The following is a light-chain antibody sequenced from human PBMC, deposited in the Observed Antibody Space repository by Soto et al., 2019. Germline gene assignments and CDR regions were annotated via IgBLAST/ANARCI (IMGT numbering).Light chain of an antibody. CDR2: GAS. J-gene: IGKJ1*01. Sequence: EIVLTQSPGTLSLSPGERATLSCRASQSVSSSYLAWYQQKPGQAPRLLIYGASSRATGIPDRFSGSGSGTDFTLTISRLEPEDFAVYYCQQYSSSPLTFGRGTKVDI. CDR3: QQYSSSPLT. CDR1: QSVSSSY. V-gene: IGKV3-20*01.